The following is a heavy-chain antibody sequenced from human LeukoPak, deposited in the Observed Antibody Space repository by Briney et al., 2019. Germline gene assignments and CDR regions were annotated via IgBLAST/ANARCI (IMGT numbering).Heavy chain of an antibody. Sequence: GGSLRLSCAASGFTFSSYAMSWVRQAPGKGLEWVSAISGSGGSTYYADSVKGRFTISRDNAKNSLYLQMNSLRAEDTAVYYWARDGRDGYIDYWGQGTLVTVSS. J-gene: IGHJ4*02. CDR3: ARDGRDGYIDY. D-gene: IGHD5-24*01. V-gene: IGHV3-23*01. CDR1: GFTFSSYA. CDR2: ISGSGGST.